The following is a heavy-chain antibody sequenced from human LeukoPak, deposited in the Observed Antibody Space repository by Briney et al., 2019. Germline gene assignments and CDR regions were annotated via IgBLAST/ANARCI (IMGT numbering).Heavy chain of an antibody. Sequence: SETLSLTCTVSGDSISSSSYYWGWIRQPPEKGLEWIGGIHYSGSTYYNPSLKSRVTISVDTSKNQFSLKLSSVTAADTAVYYCARRARRGSHIDYWGQGTLVTVSS. CDR3: ARRARRGSHIDY. V-gene: IGHV4-39*01. CDR1: GDSISSSSYY. CDR2: IHYSGST. D-gene: IGHD3-16*01. J-gene: IGHJ4*02.